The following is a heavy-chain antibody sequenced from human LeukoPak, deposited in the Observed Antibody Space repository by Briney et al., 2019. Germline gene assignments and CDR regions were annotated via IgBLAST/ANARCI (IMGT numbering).Heavy chain of an antibody. D-gene: IGHD3-16*02. CDR2: ISGSARGGRT. J-gene: IGHJ3*01. Sequence: RAGGSLRLSCAASGLTISSSGMSWVRQAPGKGLEWVSAISGSARGGRTYYAESVKGRFTISRDNSKNTLYLQMNSLRAEDTAVYYCARDCRWPNDAFDLWGQGTMVTVSS. V-gene: IGHV3-23*01. CDR3: ARDCRWPNDAFDL. CDR1: GLTISSSG.